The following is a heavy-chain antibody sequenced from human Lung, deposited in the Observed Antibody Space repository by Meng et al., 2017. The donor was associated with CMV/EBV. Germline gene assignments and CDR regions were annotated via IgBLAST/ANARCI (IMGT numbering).Heavy chain of an antibody. J-gene: IGHJ5*02. CDR1: GGSFSGYY. D-gene: IGHD3-3*01. CDR2: INHSGST. Sequence: GSLRLSCAVYGGSFSGYYWSWIRQPPGKGLEWIGEINHSGSTNYNPSLKSRVTISVDTSKNQFSLKLSSVTAADTAVYYCARGRRGGFLEWLLSGNWFDPWGQGTLVTGSS. V-gene: IGHV4-34*01. CDR3: ARGRRGGFLEWLLSGNWFDP.